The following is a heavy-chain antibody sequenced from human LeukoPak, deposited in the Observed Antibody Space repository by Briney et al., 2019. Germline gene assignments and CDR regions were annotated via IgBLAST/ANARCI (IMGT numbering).Heavy chain of an antibody. Sequence: GGSLRLSRAGSGFSFSSYGMHWVRQAPGKGLEWMAFIRSDGSNKYYADSVKGRFTISRDNSKNTLYLQMNSLRAEDTAVYYCARILDSAWGELGYWGQGTLVTVSS. V-gene: IGHV3-30*02. D-gene: IGHD6-19*01. J-gene: IGHJ4*02. CDR2: IRSDGSNK. CDR1: GFSFSSYG. CDR3: ARILDSAWGELGY.